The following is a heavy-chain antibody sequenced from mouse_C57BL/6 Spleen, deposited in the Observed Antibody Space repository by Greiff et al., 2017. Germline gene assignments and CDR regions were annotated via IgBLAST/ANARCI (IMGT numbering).Heavy chain of an antibody. J-gene: IGHJ2*01. CDR2: INPSTGGT. Sequence: VQLQQSGPELVKPGASVKISCKASGYSFTGYYMNWVKQSPEKSLEWIGEINPSTGGTTYNQKFKAKATLTVDKSSSTAYMQLKSLTSEDSAVYYCARGGYHGSSYYWGQGTTLTVSS. D-gene: IGHD1-1*01. CDR1: GYSFTGYY. V-gene: IGHV1-42*01. CDR3: ARGGYHGSSYY.